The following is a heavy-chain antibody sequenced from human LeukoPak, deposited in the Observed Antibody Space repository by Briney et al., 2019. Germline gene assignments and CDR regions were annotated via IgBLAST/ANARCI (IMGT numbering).Heavy chain of an antibody. CDR1: GFTFSSYA. J-gene: IGHJ4*02. Sequence: GGSLRLSCSASGFTFSSYALHWVRQAPGKGLEYVSAISSNGGSTYYADSVKGRFTISRDNSKNTLYLQMSSLRAEDTAVHYCVKGGQWLARPFDYWGQGTLVTVSS. D-gene: IGHD6-19*01. CDR2: ISSNGGST. CDR3: VKGGQWLARPFDY. V-gene: IGHV3-64D*09.